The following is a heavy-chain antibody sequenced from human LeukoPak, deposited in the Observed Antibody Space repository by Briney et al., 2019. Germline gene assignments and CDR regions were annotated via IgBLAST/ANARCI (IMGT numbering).Heavy chain of an antibody. Sequence: SETLSLTCTVSGGSISSGDYYWSWIRQPPGKGLEWIGYIYYSGSTYYNPSLKSRVTISVDTSKNQFSLKPSSVTAADTAVYYCAGTEDSSGFDYWGQGTLVTVSS. CDR3: AGTEDSSGFDY. V-gene: IGHV4-30-4*08. D-gene: IGHD3-22*01. CDR2: IYYSGST. J-gene: IGHJ4*02. CDR1: GGSISSGDYY.